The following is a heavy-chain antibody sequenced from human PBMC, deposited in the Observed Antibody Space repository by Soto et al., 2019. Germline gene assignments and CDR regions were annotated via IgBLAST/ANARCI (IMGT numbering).Heavy chain of an antibody. D-gene: IGHD2-21*01. J-gene: IGHJ6*02. CDR1: GFTFSSFS. V-gene: IGHV3-21*01. CDR2: ISYSSSNI. Sequence: EVPLVESGGGLVKPGGSLRLSCAASGFTFSSFSMNWVHQAPGKGLEWVASISYSSSNIFHADSLKGRFTISRDNAQNSLYLQMNSLRAEDTAVYYCARSPQWTQLFRGGMDVWGQGTTVIVAS. CDR3: ARSPQWTQLFRGGMDV.